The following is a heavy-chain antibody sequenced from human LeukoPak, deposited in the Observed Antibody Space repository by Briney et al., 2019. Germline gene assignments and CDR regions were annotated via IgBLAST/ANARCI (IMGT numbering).Heavy chain of an antibody. J-gene: IGHJ4*02. CDR2: VYISGST. V-gene: IGHV4-4*09. D-gene: IGHD5-12*01. CDR1: GGSMSNYY. CDR3: ARIPLGYSGAYYFDS. Sequence: TSETLCLTCSVSGGSMSNYYWSWIRQPPGKGLEWIGYVYISGSTNYNPSLRSRVTIALDTSKRQFSLKLSSVTAADTALYYCARIPLGYSGAYYFDSWGQGTLVTVSS.